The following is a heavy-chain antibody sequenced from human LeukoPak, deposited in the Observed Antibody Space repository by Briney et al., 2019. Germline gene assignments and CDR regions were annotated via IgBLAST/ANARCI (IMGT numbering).Heavy chain of an antibody. J-gene: IGHJ4*02. CDR2: INHSGST. Sequence: SETLSLTCAVYGGSFSGYYWSWIRQPPGKGLEWIGEINHSGSTNYNPSLKSRVTISVDTSKNQFSLKLSSVTAADTAVYYCASSYGGNSGCWGQGTLVTVSS. D-gene: IGHD4-23*01. CDR3: ASSYGGNSGC. V-gene: IGHV4-34*01. CDR1: GGSFSGYY.